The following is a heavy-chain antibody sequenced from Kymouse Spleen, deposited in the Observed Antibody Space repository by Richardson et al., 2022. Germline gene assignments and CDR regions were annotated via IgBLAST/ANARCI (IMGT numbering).Heavy chain of an antibody. D-gene: IGHD3-10*01. CDR2: IKSKTDGGTT. J-gene: IGHJ6*02. CDR1: GFTFSNAW. Sequence: EVQLVESGGGLVKPGGSLRLSCAASGFTFSNAWMSWVRQAPGKGLEWVGRIKSKTDGGTTDYAAPVKGRFTISRDDSKNTLYLQMNSLKTEDTAVYYCTTLYYYGSGSYYKHYYYYGMDVWGQGTTVTVSS. V-gene: IGHV3-15*01. CDR3: TTLYYYGSGSYYKHYYYYGMDV.